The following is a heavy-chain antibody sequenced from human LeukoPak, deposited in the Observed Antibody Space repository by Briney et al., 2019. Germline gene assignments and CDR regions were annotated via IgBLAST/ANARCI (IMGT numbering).Heavy chain of an antibody. CDR1: GFNFSSYA. Sequence: GGSLRLSCTASGFNFSSYAMTWVRQAPGKGLDWVSTIRAGGGDTFYSDSVKGRFSISRDNSKNTLILQMDSLRADDTAIYYCAKILASGSGSFWGQGTLVLVSS. V-gene: IGHV3-23*01. CDR3: AKILASGSGSF. J-gene: IGHJ4*02. D-gene: IGHD3-10*01. CDR2: IRAGGGDT.